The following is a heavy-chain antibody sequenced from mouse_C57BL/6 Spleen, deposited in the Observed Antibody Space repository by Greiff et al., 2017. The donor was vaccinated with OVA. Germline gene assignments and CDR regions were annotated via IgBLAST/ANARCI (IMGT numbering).Heavy chain of an antibody. CDR1: GFTFSSYG. V-gene: IGHV5-6*01. CDR3: ARRGSNYVDAMDY. J-gene: IGHJ4*01. CDR2: ISSGGSYT. Sequence: VQLVESGGDLVKPGGSLKLSCAASGFTFSSYGMSWVRQTPDKRLEWVATISSGGSYTYYPDSVKGRFTISRDNAKNTLYLQMSSLKSEDTAMYYCARRGSNYVDAMDYWGQGTSVTVSS. D-gene: IGHD2-5*01.